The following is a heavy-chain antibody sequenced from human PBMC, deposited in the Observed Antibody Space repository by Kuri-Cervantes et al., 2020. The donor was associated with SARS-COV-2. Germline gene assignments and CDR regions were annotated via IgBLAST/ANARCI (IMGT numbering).Heavy chain of an antibody. Sequence: GGSLRLSCAASGFTFSSYEMNWVRQAPGKELEWVSYISSSGSTIYYADSVKGRFTISRDNAKNSLYLQMNSLRAEDTAVYYCTRDQIGAVAGMENDYWGQGTLVTVSS. V-gene: IGHV3-48*03. CDR2: ISSSGSTI. CDR3: TRDQIGAVAGMENDY. D-gene: IGHD6-19*01. J-gene: IGHJ4*02. CDR1: GFTFSSYE.